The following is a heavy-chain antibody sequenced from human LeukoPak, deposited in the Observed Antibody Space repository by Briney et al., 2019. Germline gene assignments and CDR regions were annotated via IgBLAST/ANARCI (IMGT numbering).Heavy chain of an antibody. J-gene: IGHJ6*02. V-gene: IGHV1-18*01. CDR1: GYTFTNYG. CDR2: ISTSSGNA. Sequence: ASVKVSCKASGYTFTNYGISWVRQAPGQGLEWMGWISTSSGNAIYAQRVTMTTDTFTSTAYMELRSLRSDDTAVYYCAREGRDYYAMDVWGQGTTVTVSS. CDR3: AREGRDYYAMDV.